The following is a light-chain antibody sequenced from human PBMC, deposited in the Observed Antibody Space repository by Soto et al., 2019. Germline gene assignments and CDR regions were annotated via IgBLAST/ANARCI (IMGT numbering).Light chain of an antibody. V-gene: IGKV3-20*01. CDR2: GAS. Sequence: EIVLTQSPGTLFLSPGERATLSCRASQSVSSSYLAWYQQKPGQAPRLLIYGASSRATGIPDRFSGSGSGTDFTLTISSLEPEDSEVYYCQQYGSSPLTFGGGTKVEIK. CDR1: QSVSSSY. CDR3: QQYGSSPLT. J-gene: IGKJ4*01.